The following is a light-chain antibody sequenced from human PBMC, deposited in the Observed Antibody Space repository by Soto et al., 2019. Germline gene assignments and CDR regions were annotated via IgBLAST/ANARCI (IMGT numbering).Light chain of an antibody. CDR1: QSVRGK. V-gene: IGKV3-15*01. CDR3: QQYIIWPLT. Sequence: EVVMTQSPAPLSVSPGQRVTLSCRASQSVRGKLAWYQQRPGQTPRLLIYGTSTRATGIPARFSGSGSGTECTLTISSLQAEDVAVYYCQQYIIWPLTFGQGTKVDIK. CDR2: GTS. J-gene: IGKJ1*01.